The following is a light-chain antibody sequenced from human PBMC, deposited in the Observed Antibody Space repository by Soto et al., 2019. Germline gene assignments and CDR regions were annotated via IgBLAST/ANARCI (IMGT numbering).Light chain of an antibody. CDR3: QQRNVWPPIT. V-gene: IGKV3D-20*02. J-gene: IGKJ5*01. Sequence: EIVLTQSPGTLSLSPGEIATLSCRASQSVSSSYLAWYQQKPGQAPRLLISDASNRAADIPDRFGGSGSGTDFTLTINSLEPEDFAVYYCQQRNVWPPITFGQGTRLEIK. CDR1: QSVSSSY. CDR2: DAS.